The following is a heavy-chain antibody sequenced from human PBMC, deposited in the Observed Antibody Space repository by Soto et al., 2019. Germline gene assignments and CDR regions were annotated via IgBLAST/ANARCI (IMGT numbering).Heavy chain of an antibody. Sequence: QITLKESGPTLVKPTETLTLTCTFSGFALTTSGVGVGGIRQPPGKALEWLALIYWDDDERYSPSLKSRLTITKDTTENQVVLTMTNMDQIDTATYFCANRLVSGDGWFDPWGPGTLVTVSS. J-gene: IGHJ5*02. V-gene: IGHV2-5*02. CDR3: ANRLVSGDGWFDP. CDR1: GFALTTSGVG. CDR2: IYWDDDE. D-gene: IGHD1-26*01.